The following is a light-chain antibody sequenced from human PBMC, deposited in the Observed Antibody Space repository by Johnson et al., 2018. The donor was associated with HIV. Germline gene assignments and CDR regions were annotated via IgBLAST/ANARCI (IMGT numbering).Light chain of an antibody. Sequence: QSVLTQPPSVSAAPGQRVTISCSGSSSNIGNNYVSWYQQLPGTAPKLLIYETNKRPSEIPDRFSGSKSGPSATLGIPGLQTEDAAEYYCGAWDSSLSAYAFGTGTKVT. J-gene: IGLJ1*01. CDR1: SSNIGNNY. CDR3: GAWDSSLSAYA. CDR2: ETN. V-gene: IGLV1-51*01.